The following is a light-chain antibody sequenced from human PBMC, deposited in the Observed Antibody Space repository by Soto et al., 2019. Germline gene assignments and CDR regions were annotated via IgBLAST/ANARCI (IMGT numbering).Light chain of an antibody. CDR2: AVS. V-gene: IGLV2-14*03. CDR3: TSYTSSRTVLV. Sequence: QSALTQPASVSGSPGQSITISCTGTTSDIGDYNYVSWYQQHPGTAPKLMISAVSNRPSGVSNRFSGSKSGNTASLTISGLRAEDEADYFCTSYTSSRTVLVFGGGTQLTVL. J-gene: IGLJ2*01. CDR1: TSDIGDYNY.